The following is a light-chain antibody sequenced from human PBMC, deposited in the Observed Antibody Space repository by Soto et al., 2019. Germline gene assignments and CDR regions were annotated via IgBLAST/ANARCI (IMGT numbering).Light chain of an antibody. Sequence: QSVLTQPPSVSGAPGQRVTISCTGSSSNIGATYDVYWYQHLPGTAPTLLIYTNNIRPSGVPHRFSGSKSGTSASLAIAGLQAEDEGDYYCQSYDSSLSAVVFGGGTKLTVL. CDR2: TNN. J-gene: IGLJ2*01. V-gene: IGLV1-40*01. CDR1: SSNIGATYD. CDR3: QSYDSSLSAVV.